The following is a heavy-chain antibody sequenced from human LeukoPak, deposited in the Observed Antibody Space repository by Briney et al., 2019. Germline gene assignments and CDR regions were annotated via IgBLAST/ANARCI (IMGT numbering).Heavy chain of an antibody. CDR3: SKETQMSSYVTYYFDY. CDR2: ISGSAGST. V-gene: IGHV3-23*01. Sequence: GGSLRLSCAASGFTFSSYAMSWVRQAPGKGLEWVSAISGSAGSTYYADSVKGRFAISRDNSKNTLYLQMDSLRAEDTAVYYCSKETQMSSYVTYYFDYWGQGTLVTVSS. J-gene: IGHJ4*02. D-gene: IGHD5-18*01. CDR1: GFTFSSYA.